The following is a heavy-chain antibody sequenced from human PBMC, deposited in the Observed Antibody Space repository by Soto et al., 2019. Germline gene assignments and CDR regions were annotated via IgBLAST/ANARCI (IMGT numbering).Heavy chain of an antibody. Sequence: QVQLQESGPGLVKPSQTLSLTCTVSGGSISSGGYYWSWIRQHPGKGLEWIGYIYYSGSTYYNPSLKSRVTISVDRSKNLFSLELGSVPAAAPAVYYCARCSGGSCYPPCWYFDLWGRGPLVTVSS. CDR1: GGSISSGGYY. V-gene: IGHV4-31*03. CDR3: ARCSGGSCYPPCWYFDL. CDR2: IYYSGST. J-gene: IGHJ2*01. D-gene: IGHD2-15*01.